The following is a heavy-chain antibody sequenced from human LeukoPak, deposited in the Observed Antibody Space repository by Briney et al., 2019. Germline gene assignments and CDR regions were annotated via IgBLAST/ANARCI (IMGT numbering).Heavy chain of an antibody. D-gene: IGHD6-13*01. CDR2: IYTSGST. CDR3: ARGVRSSWEYYFDY. V-gene: IGHV4-61*02. CDR1: GGSISSGSYY. J-gene: IGHJ4*02. Sequence: SETLSLTCTVSGGSISSGSYYWSWIRQPAGKGLEWIGRIYTSGSTNYNPSLKSRVTISVDRSKNQFSLKLSSVTAADTAVYYCARGVRSSWEYYFDYWGQGTLVTVSS.